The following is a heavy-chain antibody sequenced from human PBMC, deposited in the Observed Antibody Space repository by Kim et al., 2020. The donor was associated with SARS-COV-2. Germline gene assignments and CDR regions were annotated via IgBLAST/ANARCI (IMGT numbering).Heavy chain of an antibody. Sequence: GGSLRLSCAASGFGFSSNYMRWVRQAPGKGLEWVSVMFNAGPTYYADSAMDRCSTIKDHSNKTMYLQLNSRRVADTAAYYYVTGLGERSSGRTWGQGTL. V-gene: IGHV3-53*01. D-gene: IGHD3-16*02. CDR1: GFGFSSNY. CDR3: VTGLGERSSGRT. CDR2: MFNAGPT. J-gene: IGHJ1*01.